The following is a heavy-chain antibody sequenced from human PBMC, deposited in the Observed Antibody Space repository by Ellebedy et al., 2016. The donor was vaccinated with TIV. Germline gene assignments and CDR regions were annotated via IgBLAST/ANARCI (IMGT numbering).Heavy chain of an antibody. CDR1: GYNFTAYY. V-gene: IGHV1-2*02. D-gene: IGHD2-21*02. J-gene: IGHJ2*01. CDR3: ARGFCGGDCYLEELWYFDL. Sequence: ASVKVSCKASGYNFTAYYTHWVRQAPGQGLEWMGWINPNSGGTNYAQKFQGRVTMTRDTSISNAYMELSRLRSDDTAVYYCARGFCGGDCYLEELWYFDLWGRGTLVTVSS. CDR2: INPNSGGT.